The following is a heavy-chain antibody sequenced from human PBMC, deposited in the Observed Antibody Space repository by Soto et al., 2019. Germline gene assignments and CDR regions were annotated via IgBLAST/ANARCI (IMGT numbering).Heavy chain of an antibody. J-gene: IGHJ4*02. D-gene: IGHD3-10*01. CDR2: INAGNGNT. CDR3: ARAPLLLWFGELLS. CDR1: GYTFTSYA. V-gene: IGHV1-3*01. Sequence: EASVKVSCKASGYTFTSYAMHWVRQAPGQRLEWMGWINAGNGNTKYSQKFQGRVTITRDTSASTAYMELSSLRSEDTAVYYCARAPLLLWFGELLSWGQGTLVNVSS.